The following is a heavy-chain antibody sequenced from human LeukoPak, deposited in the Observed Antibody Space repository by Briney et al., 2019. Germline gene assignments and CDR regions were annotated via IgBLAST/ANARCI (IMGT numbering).Heavy chain of an antibody. CDR3: ARGSRPHYYDSSGYYHFAY. V-gene: IGHV3-33*01. CDR1: GFTFSSYG. CDR2: IWYDGSNK. Sequence: GGSLRLSCAASGFTFSSYGMHWVRQAPGKGLEGVAVIWYDGSNKYYADSVKGRFTISRDNSKNTLYLQMNSLRAEDTAVYYCARGSRPHYYDSSGYYHFAYWGQGTLVTVSS. J-gene: IGHJ4*02. D-gene: IGHD3-22*01.